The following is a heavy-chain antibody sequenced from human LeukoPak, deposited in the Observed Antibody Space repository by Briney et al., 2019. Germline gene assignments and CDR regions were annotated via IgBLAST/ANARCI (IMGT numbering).Heavy chain of an antibody. D-gene: IGHD2-15*01. J-gene: IGHJ4*02. CDR1: GGSFSGYY. V-gene: IGHV4-34*09. CDR3: ARVDIGYCSGGSCPDY. CDR2: INHSGST. Sequence: PSETLSLTCAVYGGSFSGYYWSWIRQPPGKGLEWIGEINHSGSTNYNPSLKSRVTISVDTSKNQFSLKLSSVTAADTAVYYCARVDIGYCSGGSCPDYWGQGTLVTVSS.